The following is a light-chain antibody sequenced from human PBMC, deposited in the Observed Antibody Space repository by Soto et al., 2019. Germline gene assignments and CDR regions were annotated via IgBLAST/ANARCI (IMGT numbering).Light chain of an antibody. CDR2: QAS. CDR3: QQYITYSRT. J-gene: IGKJ2*02. Sequence: DIQMTQSPSTLSASVGDRVTITCWASQSISTWLAWYQHKPGKAPKLLIYQASSLEGGVPSRFSGSGSGTEFTLTISSLQPDDFATYYCQQYITYSRTFGQGTKVETK. V-gene: IGKV1-5*03. CDR1: QSISTW.